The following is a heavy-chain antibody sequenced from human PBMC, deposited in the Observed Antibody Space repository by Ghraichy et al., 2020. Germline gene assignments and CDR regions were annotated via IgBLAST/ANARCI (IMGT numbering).Heavy chain of an antibody. D-gene: IGHD1-1*01. CDR1: GFTFSSYW. CDR2: INSDGSST. CDR3: ARVDWNVDYFDY. V-gene: IGHV3-74*01. Sequence: GESLNISCAASGFTFSSYWMHWVRQASGKGLVWVSRINSDGSSTSYADSVKGRFTISRDNAKNTLYLQMNSLRAEDTAVYYCARVDWNVDYFDYWGQGTLVTVSS. J-gene: IGHJ4*02.